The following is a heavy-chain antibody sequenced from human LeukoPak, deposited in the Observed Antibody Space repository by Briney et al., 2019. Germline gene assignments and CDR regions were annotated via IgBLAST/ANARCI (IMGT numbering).Heavy chain of an antibody. CDR1: GGSISSYY. CDR2: IYTSGST. J-gene: IGHJ3*02. CDR3: AREGVDWYSAAFDI. D-gene: IGHD2-15*01. V-gene: IGHV4-4*07. Sequence: PSETLSLTCTVSGGSISSYYWSWIRQPAGKGLEWIGRIYTSGSTNYNPSLKSRVTMSVDTSKNQFSLKLSSVTAADTAVYYCAREGVDWYSAAFDIWGQGTMVTVSS.